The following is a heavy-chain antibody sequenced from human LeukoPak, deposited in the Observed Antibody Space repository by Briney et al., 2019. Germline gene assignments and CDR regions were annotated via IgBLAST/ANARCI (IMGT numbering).Heavy chain of an antibody. CDR2: INVYNGDT. CDR3: GRNYASGGHRIDY. Sequence: ASVKVSCKASGYTFTSYGISWVRQAPGQGLEWMGWINVYNGDTNYAQNVQGRVTMTTDTSTSTAYMELRSLRYDDTAVYYCGRNYASGGHRIDYWGQGTLVTVSS. CDR1: GYTFTSYG. D-gene: IGHD2-2*01. V-gene: IGHV1-18*04. J-gene: IGHJ4*02.